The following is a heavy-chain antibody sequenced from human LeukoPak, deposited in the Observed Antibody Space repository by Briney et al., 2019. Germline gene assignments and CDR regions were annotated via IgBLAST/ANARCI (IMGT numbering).Heavy chain of an antibody. CDR1: GYTFSSYY. J-gene: IGHJ4*02. D-gene: IGHD2-15*01. Sequence: GASVKVSCKASGYTFSSYYMHWVRQAPGQGLEWMGIINPSGGSTSYAQKFQGRGTMTRDTSTSTVYMELSSLRSEDTAVYYCARDSGGAPATPTRIFDYWGQGTLVTVSS. CDR2: INPSGGST. CDR3: ARDSGGAPATPTRIFDY. V-gene: IGHV1-46*01.